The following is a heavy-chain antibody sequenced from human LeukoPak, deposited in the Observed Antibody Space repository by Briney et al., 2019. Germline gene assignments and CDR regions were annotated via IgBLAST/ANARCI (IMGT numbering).Heavy chain of an antibody. D-gene: IGHD5-24*01. CDR2: TYYSGST. J-gene: IGHJ6*02. Sequence: SETLSLTCTVSGGSVYSYYWSWIRQPPGKRLEWIVYTYYSGSTTYNPSLKSRVTISIDTAKNQFSLKLSSVTAGDTAVYFCAGGDGYSSLFDHYGMDVWGQGTTVTVSS. V-gene: IGHV4-59*02. CDR1: GGSVYSYY. CDR3: AGGDGYSSLFDHYGMDV.